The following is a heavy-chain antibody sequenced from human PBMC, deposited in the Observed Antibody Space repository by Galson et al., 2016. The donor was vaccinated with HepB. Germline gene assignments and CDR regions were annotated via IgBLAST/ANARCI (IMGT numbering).Heavy chain of an antibody. V-gene: IGHV2-5*01. CDR1: GFSLSTSGVG. D-gene: IGHD4-23*01. J-gene: IGHJ4*02. CDR2: IFWNDDK. Sequence: PALLKPTQTLTLTCTFSGFSLSTSGVGVGWIRQPPGRALERLALIFWNDDKRYSPSLKSRLTITQDTSKNHVVLTVTNMDPVDTATYYCARFGTEITPGGPFDSWGQGTLVTVSS. CDR3: ARFGTEITPGGPFDS.